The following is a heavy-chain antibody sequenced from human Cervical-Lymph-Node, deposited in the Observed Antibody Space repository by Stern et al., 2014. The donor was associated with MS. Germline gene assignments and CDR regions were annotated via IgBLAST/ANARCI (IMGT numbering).Heavy chain of an antibody. CDR2: IYYRGTT. CDR3: ARATDL. J-gene: IGHJ5*02. Sequence: QVQLQESCPGLLRPSETLSLTCNVSGASITSHFWSWIRQPPGKGLEWIGYIYYRGTTNYNASLKGRVAISIATSKTQFSLRLSSVTPADTAVYYCARATDLWGQGALVTVSS. V-gene: IGHV4-59*11. CDR1: GASITSHF.